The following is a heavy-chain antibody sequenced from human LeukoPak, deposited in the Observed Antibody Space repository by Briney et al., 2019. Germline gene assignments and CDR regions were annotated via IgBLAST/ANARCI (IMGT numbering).Heavy chain of an antibody. V-gene: IGHV1-46*01. CDR2: INPSGGRT. CDR1: GYTFTSYY. Sequence: ASVKVSCKASGYTFTSYYMHWVRQAPGQGLEWMGIINPSGGRTSYAQKFQGRVTMTRDTSTSTVYMELSSLRSEDTAVYYCARDPGRLLWFGELYGSDAFDIWGQGTMVTVSS. CDR3: ARDPGRLLWFGELYGSDAFDI. D-gene: IGHD3-10*01. J-gene: IGHJ3*02.